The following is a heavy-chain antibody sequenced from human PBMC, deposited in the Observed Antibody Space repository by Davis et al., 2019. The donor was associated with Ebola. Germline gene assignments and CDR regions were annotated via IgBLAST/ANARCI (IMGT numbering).Heavy chain of an antibody. V-gene: IGHV3-53*01. D-gene: IGHD7-27*01. Sequence: LSLTCAASGFTVSSHYMSWVRQAPGKGLEWVSVIYSGGSTYYADSVKGRFTISRDNSKNTLYLQMNSLRAEDTAVYYCAKERWGFALDYWGQGTLVTVSS. CDR3: AKERWGFALDY. CDR2: IYSGGST. CDR1: GFTVSSHY. J-gene: IGHJ4*02.